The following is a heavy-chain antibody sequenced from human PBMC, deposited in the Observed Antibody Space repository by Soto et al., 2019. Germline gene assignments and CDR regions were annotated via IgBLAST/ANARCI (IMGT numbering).Heavy chain of an antibody. CDR1: GFTFRSYG. J-gene: IGHJ4*02. CDR2: VSYDGSKK. D-gene: IGHD6-13*01. V-gene: IGHV3-30*18. Sequence: GGSLRLSCAASGFTFRSYGMHWVRQAPGKGLEWVAVVSYDGSKKYYTDPVKGRFTISRDNSKNTLYLQMNSLRTEDTAVYYCAKGKAAAGTRAGYYFDYWGQGSLVTVSS. CDR3: AKGKAAAGTRAGYYFDY.